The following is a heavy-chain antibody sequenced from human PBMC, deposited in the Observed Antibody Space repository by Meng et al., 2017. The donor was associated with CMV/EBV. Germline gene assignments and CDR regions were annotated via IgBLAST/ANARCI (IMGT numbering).Heavy chain of an antibody. Sequence: GESLKISCAASGFTVSSNYMSWVRQAPGKGLEWFSVIYSGGSTYYADSVKGRFTISRDNSKNTLYLQMNSLRAEDTAVYYCARDLNVVVPAAMGGTTAKNKLGYYYYGMDVWGQGTTVTVSS. J-gene: IGHJ6*02. D-gene: IGHD2-2*01. CDR2: IYSGGST. CDR3: ARDLNVVVPAAMGGTTAKNKLGYYYYGMDV. CDR1: GFTVSSNY. V-gene: IGHV3-66*02.